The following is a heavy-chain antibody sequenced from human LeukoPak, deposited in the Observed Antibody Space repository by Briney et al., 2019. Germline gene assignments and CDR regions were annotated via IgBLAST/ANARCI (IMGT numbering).Heavy chain of an antibody. CDR2: IYYSGRT. V-gene: IGHV4-39*01. CDR1: GDSVSRSDAY. Sequence: PSETLSLTCSVSGDSVSRSDAYWDWIRQPPGKGLEWIRTIYYSGRTYYSPSLKSRVTMSLDPSNNQFSLTLRPVTAADTAVYYCARRRYYDGSGYLEWGQGTLLSVSS. D-gene: IGHD3-22*01. J-gene: IGHJ1*01. CDR3: ARRRYYDGSGYLE.